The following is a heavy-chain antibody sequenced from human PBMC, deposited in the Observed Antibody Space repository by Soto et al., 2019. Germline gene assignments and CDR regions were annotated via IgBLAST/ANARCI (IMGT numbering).Heavy chain of an antibody. CDR3: AKDLGHGGDSGVS. CDR1: GFTFGRYA. CDR2: ISGSGDVT. V-gene: IGHV3-23*01. D-gene: IGHD2-21*02. J-gene: IGHJ5*02. Sequence: EVQLLESGGGLVRRGGSLRLSCAASGFTFGRYAMSWVRQAPGRGLEWVSVISGSGDVTYYADSVKGRFTILRDNSNNTVHLQMNSLRAEDTAQYYCAKDLGHGGDSGVSWGQGTLVTVSS.